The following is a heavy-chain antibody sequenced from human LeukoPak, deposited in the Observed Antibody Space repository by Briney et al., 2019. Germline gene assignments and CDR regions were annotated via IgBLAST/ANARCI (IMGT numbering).Heavy chain of an antibody. V-gene: IGHV3-11*05. CDR2: ISTTSSYT. D-gene: IGHD2-2*02. CDR1: GFTFSDYY. J-gene: IGHJ5*02. CDR3: ARDWYCSSSICYTDRNWFDP. Sequence: PGGSLRLSCAASGFTFSDYYMSWIRQAPGKGLEWVSYISTTSSYTDCADSVRGRFTISRDNAKNLLYLQMNSLRPEDTAVYYCARDWYCSSSICYTDRNWFDPWGQGTLVTVSS.